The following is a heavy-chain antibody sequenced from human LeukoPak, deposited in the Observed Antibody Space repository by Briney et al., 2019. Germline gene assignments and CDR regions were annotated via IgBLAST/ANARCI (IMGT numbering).Heavy chain of an antibody. Sequence: SETLSLTCTVSGGSISSYYWSWIRQPAGKGLEWIGRIYTSGSTNYNPSLKSRVTMSVDTSKNQFSLKLSSVTAADTAVYYCARGHYPEALAYCGGDCFWYFDLWGRGTLVTVSS. D-gene: IGHD2-21*02. CDR2: IYTSGST. CDR1: GGSISSYY. V-gene: IGHV4-4*07. J-gene: IGHJ2*01. CDR3: ARGHYPEALAYCGGDCFWYFDL.